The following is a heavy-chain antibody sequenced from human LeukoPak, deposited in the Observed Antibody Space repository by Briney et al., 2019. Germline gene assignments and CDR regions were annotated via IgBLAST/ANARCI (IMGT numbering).Heavy chain of an antibody. Sequence: SEILSLTCTVSGGSISSGGYYWSWIRQYPGKGLEWIGYIYYSGSTYYNPSLKSRVTISVDTSKNQFSLKLSSVTAADTAVYYCARGRSSAFLIAAAVYYYYGMDVWGQGTTVTVSS. V-gene: IGHV4-31*03. CDR3: ARGRSSAFLIAAAVYYYYGMDV. CDR2: IYYSGST. D-gene: IGHD6-13*01. CDR1: GGSISSGGYY. J-gene: IGHJ6*02.